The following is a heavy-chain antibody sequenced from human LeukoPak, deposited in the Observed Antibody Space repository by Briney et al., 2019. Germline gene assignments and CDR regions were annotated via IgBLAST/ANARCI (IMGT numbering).Heavy chain of an antibody. D-gene: IGHD1-1*01. CDR2: IKYDGNEE. CDR1: GFTFSSYW. J-gene: IGHJ4*02. CDR3: KSGGAAPGSFDY. Sequence: GGSLRLSCAASGFTFSSYWMSWMLQAPGKGLEWVANIKYDGNEEYYVDSVKGRFTISRDNAKNSLYLQLNSLRVEDTAVYYCKSGGAAPGSFDYWGQGTLVTVSP. V-gene: IGHV3-7*01.